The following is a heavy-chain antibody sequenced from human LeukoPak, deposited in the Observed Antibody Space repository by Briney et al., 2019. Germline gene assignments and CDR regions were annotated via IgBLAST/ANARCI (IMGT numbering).Heavy chain of an antibody. Sequence: SETLSLTCTVSGGSISSGDYYWSWIRQPPGKGLEWIGYIYYSGSTYYNPSLKSRVSISVDTSKNRFSLKLSSVTAADTAVYYCARVASGTSHFDKWGQGTLVTVSS. CDR2: IYYSGST. D-gene: IGHD6-25*01. V-gene: IGHV4-30-4*01. CDR1: GGSISSGDYY. J-gene: IGHJ4*02. CDR3: ARVASGTSHFDK.